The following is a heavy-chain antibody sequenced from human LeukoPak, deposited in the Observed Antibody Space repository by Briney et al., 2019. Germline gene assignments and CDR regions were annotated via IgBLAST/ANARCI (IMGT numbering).Heavy chain of an antibody. J-gene: IGHJ5*01. CDR3: VKDPRDTYGTNWFVS. V-gene: IGHV3-23*01. Sequence: GGSLRLSCVASGFSFGNYAMSWVRQAPGKGLQWVSQISGTGGATWYAGFARDRFTVSRDNSKKTLYLQMSGLRVEDTTMYYCVKDPRDTYGTNWFVSWGQGTLLIVSS. D-gene: IGHD2-21*01. CDR2: ISGTGGAT. CDR1: GFSFGNYA.